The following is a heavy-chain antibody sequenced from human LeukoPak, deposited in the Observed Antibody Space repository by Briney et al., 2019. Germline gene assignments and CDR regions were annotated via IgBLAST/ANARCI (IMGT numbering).Heavy chain of an antibody. CDR3: ARALSMATGSFDR. CDR2: IHSSGST. V-gene: IGHV4-59*01. CDR1: GGSISSYY. Sequence: SETLSLTCTVSGGSISSYYWNWFRQPPGKGLEWFGYIHSSGSTSYNPSLKSRVTISVDTSKNQVSLNLSSVTAADTAVYYCARALSMATGSFDRWGQGTLVTVSS. D-gene: IGHD5-24*01. J-gene: IGHJ4*02.